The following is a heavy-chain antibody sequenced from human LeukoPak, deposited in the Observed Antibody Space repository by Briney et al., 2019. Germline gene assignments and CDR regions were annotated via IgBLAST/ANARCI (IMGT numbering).Heavy chain of an antibody. CDR2: ISSSGSTI. Sequence: PGGSLRLSCAASGVTFSSYEMNWVRQAPGKGLEWVSYISSSGSTIYYADSVKGRFTISRDHAKNSLYLQMNSLRAEDTAVYYCARDGGGITMIVVVTPVPTYFDYWGQGTLVTVSS. CDR1: GVTFSSYE. CDR3: ARDGGGITMIVVVTPVPTYFDY. V-gene: IGHV3-48*03. D-gene: IGHD3-22*01. J-gene: IGHJ4*02.